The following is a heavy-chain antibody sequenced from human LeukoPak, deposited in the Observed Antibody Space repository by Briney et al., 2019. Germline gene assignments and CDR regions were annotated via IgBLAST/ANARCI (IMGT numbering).Heavy chain of an antibody. CDR3: ARGGHIVVVAALNT. D-gene: IGHD2-21*02. CDR1: GFLFSSYC. Sequence: GKSLRLSCAASGFLFSSYCFHWVRQAPGKGLEWVAAISYDGSDNYYAESVKGRFTISRDNSKDTLYLQMNSLRTEDTAVYYCARGGHIVVVAALNTWGQGTLVAGSS. CDR2: ISYDGSDN. V-gene: IGHV3-30*14. J-gene: IGHJ5*02.